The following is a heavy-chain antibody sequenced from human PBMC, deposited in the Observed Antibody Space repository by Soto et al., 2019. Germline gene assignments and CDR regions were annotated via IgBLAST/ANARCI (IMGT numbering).Heavy chain of an antibody. Sequence: ASVKVSCKASGYTFTSYYMHWVRQAPGQGLEWMGIINPSGGSTSYAQKFQGRVTMTRDTSTSTVYMELSSLRSEDTAVYYCARDRTAHSYSSSWYNDYYYYYGMDVWGQGTTVTV. D-gene: IGHD6-13*01. V-gene: IGHV1-46*01. CDR2: INPSGGST. J-gene: IGHJ6*02. CDR1: GYTFTSYY. CDR3: ARDRTAHSYSSSWYNDYYYYYGMDV.